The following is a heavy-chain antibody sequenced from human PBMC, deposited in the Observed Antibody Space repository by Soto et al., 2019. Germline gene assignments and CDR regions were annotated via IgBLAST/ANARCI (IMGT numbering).Heavy chain of an antibody. Sequence: ASVKVSCKASGYTFTSYYMHWVRQAPGQGLEWMGIINPSGGSTSYAQKFQGRVTMTRDTSTSTVYMELSSLRSEDTAVYYCARSTVTTLGYYYGMDVWGQGTTVTVSS. J-gene: IGHJ6*02. CDR2: INPSGGST. D-gene: IGHD4-4*01. CDR3: ARSTVTTLGYYYGMDV. V-gene: IGHV1-46*01. CDR1: GYTFTSYY.